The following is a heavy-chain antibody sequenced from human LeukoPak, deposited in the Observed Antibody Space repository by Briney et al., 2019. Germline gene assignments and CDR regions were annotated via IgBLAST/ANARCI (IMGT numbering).Heavy chain of an antibody. Sequence: SVKVSCKAPGGTFSNYVISWVRQAPGQGLEWMGGIIPMFGTANYAQKFQGRVTITTDESTSTGYMEMSSLRSEDTAGYYCARGYYYGSETYWHTNWFDPWGQGTPVTVSS. CDR1: GGTFSNYV. CDR2: IIPMFGTA. J-gene: IGHJ5*02. CDR3: ARGYYYGSETYWHTNWFDP. D-gene: IGHD3-10*01. V-gene: IGHV1-69*05.